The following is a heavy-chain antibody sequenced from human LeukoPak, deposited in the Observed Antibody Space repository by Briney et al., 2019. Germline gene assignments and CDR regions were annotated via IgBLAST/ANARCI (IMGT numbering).Heavy chain of an antibody. J-gene: IGHJ4*02. CDR2: IYWDDDK. V-gene: IGHV2-5*02. CDR3: AHSLLITFGGVIVIRTFDY. CDR1: GFSLSTSGVG. Sequence: SGPTLVNPTQTLTLTCTFSGFSLSTSGVGVGLIRQPPGKALEWLALIYWDDDKRYSPSLKSRLTITKDTSKNQVVLTMTNMDPVDTATYYCAHSLLITFGGVIVIRTFDYWGQGTLVTVSS. D-gene: IGHD3-16*02.